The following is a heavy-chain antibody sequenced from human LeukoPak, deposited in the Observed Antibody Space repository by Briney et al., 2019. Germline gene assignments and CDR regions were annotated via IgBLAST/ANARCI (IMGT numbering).Heavy chain of an antibody. V-gene: IGHV3-48*01. CDR2: ISSSSNVI. Sequence: GGSLRLSCAASGFPFSSYSMNWVRQAPGKGLEWVSYISSSSNVIYYTDSVKGRFTISRDNARNLLSLQINSLRAEDTAVYYCARGDPIYDFWSGGDYWGQGSLVTVSS. J-gene: IGHJ4*02. CDR1: GFPFSSYS. CDR3: ARGDPIYDFWSGGDY. D-gene: IGHD3-3*01.